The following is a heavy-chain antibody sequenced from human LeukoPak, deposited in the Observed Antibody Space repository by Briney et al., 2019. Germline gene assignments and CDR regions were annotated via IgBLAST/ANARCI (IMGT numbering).Heavy chain of an antibody. CDR1: GGTFSSYA. D-gene: IGHD5-18*01. CDR2: IIPIFGTA. J-gene: IGHJ4*02. V-gene: IGHV1-69*05. Sequence: SVKVSCEASGGTFSSYAISWVRQAPGQGLEWMGGIIPIFGTANYAQKFQGRVTITTDESTSTAYMELSSLRSEDTAVYYCATPVMYSKPPYFDYWGQGTLVTVSS. CDR3: ATPVMYSKPPYFDY.